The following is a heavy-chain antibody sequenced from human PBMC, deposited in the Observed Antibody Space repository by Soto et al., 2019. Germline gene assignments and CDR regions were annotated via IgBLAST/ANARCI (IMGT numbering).Heavy chain of an antibody. CDR1: GSTFSSYW. V-gene: IGHV3-7*01. D-gene: IGHD3-10*01. CDR2: IKEDGSEK. J-gene: IGHJ4*02. CDR3: ARERYYYGSGDY. Sequence: PGGSLRLSCAPSGSTFSSYWMSWVCQAPGKGQEWEANIKEDGSEKNYVDSVKGQFTISRDNAKNSLYLQMISLRAEDTAVYYCARERYYYGSGDYWGQGT.